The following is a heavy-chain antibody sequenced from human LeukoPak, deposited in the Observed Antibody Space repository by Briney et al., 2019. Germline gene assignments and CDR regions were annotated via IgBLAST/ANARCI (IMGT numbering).Heavy chain of an antibody. CDR2: TSVTGGST. CDR3: AQEGHGSGSYYLPY. V-gene: IGHV3-23*01. Sequence: GGSLRLSCSASGFTFSRYAMSWVRQPPGKGLEWVSATSVTGGSTFYADSVKGRFTVSRDNSKNTLFLQMNRLRADDTAVYYCAQEGHGSGSYYLPYWGQGTLVTVSS. CDR1: GFTFSRYA. J-gene: IGHJ4*02. D-gene: IGHD3-10*01.